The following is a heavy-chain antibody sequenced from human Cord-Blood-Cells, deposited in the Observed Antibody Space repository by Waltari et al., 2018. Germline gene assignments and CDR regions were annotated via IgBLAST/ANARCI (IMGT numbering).Heavy chain of an antibody. CDR1: GFPSIRS. CDR3: ARDLELRFLEWLLYY. J-gene: IGHJ4*02. D-gene: IGHD3-3*01. V-gene: IGHV3-30-3*01. Sequence: QVNLVESGGGVVQPGRSLRPSWSGSGFPSIRSLFTGVHQAPGKGLEWVAVISYDGSNKYYADSVKGRFTISRDNSKNTLYLQMNSLRAEDTAVYYCARDLELRFLEWLLYYWGQGTLVTVSS. CDR2: ISYDGSNK.